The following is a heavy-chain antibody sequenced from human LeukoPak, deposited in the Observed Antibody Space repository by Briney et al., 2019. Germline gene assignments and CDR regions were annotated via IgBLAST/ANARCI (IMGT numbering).Heavy chain of an antibody. CDR1: GFTFSSYS. CDR3: ARDGSWNHARCFDY. V-gene: IGHV3-33*08. D-gene: IGHD1-14*01. J-gene: IGHJ4*02. CDR2: IWYDGSNK. Sequence: GGSLRLSCAASGFTFSSYSMNWVRQAPGKGLEWVAVIWYDGSNKYYADSVKGRFTISRNNSKNTLYLQMNSLRAEDTAVYYCARDGSWNHARCFDYWGQGTLVTVSS.